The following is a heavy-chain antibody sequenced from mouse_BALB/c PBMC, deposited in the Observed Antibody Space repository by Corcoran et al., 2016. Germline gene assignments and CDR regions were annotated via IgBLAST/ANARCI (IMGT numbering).Heavy chain of an antibody. J-gene: IGHJ2*01. Sequence: QIQLQQSGPELVKPGASVKISCKASGYTFTDYYINWVKQKPGQGLEWIGWIYPGSGNTKYNEKFKGKATLTVDTSSSTAYMQLSSLTYEDTAVYFCARGYGNYYLDYWGQGTTLTVSS. CDR1: GYTFTDYY. D-gene: IGHD2-10*02. CDR3: ARGYGNYYLDY. V-gene: IGHV1-84*02. CDR2: IYPGSGNT.